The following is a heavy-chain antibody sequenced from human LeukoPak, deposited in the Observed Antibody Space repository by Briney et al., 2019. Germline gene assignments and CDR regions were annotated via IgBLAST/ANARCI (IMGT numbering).Heavy chain of an antibody. Sequence: GGSLRLSCAASGFTFSNYSMNWVRQAPGKGLEWVSSISSSSSYIYYADSVKGRFTISRGNAKNSLYLQMNSLRAEDTAVYYCARRHSSSWLDYYYGMDVWGQGTTVTVSS. CDR1: GFTFSNYS. CDR3: ARRHSSSWLDYYYGMDV. J-gene: IGHJ6*02. D-gene: IGHD6-13*01. V-gene: IGHV3-21*01. CDR2: ISSSSSYI.